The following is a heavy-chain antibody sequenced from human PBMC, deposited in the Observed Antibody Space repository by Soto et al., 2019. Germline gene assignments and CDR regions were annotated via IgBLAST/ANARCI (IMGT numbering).Heavy chain of an antibody. D-gene: IGHD1-26*01. J-gene: IGHJ4*02. CDR3: ARHHVRGRTIAGAAEF. V-gene: IGHV4-34*01. CDR2: INHSGNT. CDR1: GKSLSGYY. Sequence: SETLSLTCAVYGKSLSGYYWSWIRHPPGKALEWIGEINHSGNTTYNPSLKSRVTISVDTSKNQLFLNLSSATAADTAMYFCARHHVRGRTIAGAAEFWGQGTLVTVSS.